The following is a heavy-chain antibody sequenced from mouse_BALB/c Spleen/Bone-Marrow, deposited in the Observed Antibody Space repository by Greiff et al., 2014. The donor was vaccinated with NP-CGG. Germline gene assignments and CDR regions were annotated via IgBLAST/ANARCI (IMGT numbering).Heavy chain of an antibody. D-gene: IGHD1-2*01. Sequence: VQLQQSGAELVKPGASVKLSCTASGFNIKDTYMHWGKQRPDQALRGIGRIDPANGNTKYDPKFQGKATITADTSSNTAYLQLSSLTSEDTAVYYCARYYYGYYFDYWGQGTTLTVSS. J-gene: IGHJ2*01. CDR3: ARYYYGYYFDY. CDR2: IDPANGNT. V-gene: IGHV14-3*02. CDR1: GFNIKDTY.